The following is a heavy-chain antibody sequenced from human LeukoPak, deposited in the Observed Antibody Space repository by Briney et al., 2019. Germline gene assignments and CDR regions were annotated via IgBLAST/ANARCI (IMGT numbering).Heavy chain of an antibody. Sequence: ASVKVSCKASGYTFTGYYMHWVRQAPGQGLEWMGRINPNNGGTNHAQKFQGRVTMTGDTSISTAYMELSSLRSDDTAIYYCMRESGSYHGNDYWGQGTLVTVSS. CDR2: INPNNGGT. D-gene: IGHD1-26*01. V-gene: IGHV1-2*06. CDR1: GYTFTGYY. CDR3: MRESGSYHGNDY. J-gene: IGHJ4*02.